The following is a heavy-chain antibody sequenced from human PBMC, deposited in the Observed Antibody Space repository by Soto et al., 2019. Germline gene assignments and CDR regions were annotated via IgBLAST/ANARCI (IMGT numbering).Heavy chain of an antibody. V-gene: IGHV4-34*01. Sequence: SETLSLTCAVYGGSFSGYYWSWIRQPPGKGLEWIGEINHSGSTNYNPSLKSRVTISVDTSKNQFSLKLSSVTAADTAVYYYARGENSRNWFDPWGQGTLVTVSS. J-gene: IGHJ5*02. CDR1: GGSFSGYY. D-gene: IGHD6-6*01. CDR3: ARGENSRNWFDP. CDR2: INHSGST.